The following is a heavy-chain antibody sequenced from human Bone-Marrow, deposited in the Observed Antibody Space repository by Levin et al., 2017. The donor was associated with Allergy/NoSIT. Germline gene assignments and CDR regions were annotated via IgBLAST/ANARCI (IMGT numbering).Heavy chain of an antibody. CDR1: GFTFSSYA. J-gene: IGHJ4*02. Sequence: PSETLSLTCAASGFTFSSYAMTWVRQAPGKGLEWVSAISGSNGQTYYLDSVKGRFTISRDNSENTLYLQMNSLRAEDTAVYYCAKAGRGQCFETCYYFDYWGQGTLVTVSS. V-gene: IGHV3-23*01. CDR2: ISGSNGQT. CDR3: AKAGRGQCFETCYYFDY. D-gene: IGHD6-19*01.